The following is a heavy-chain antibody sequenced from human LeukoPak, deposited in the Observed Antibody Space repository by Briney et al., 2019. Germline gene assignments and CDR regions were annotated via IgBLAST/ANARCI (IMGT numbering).Heavy chain of an antibody. D-gene: IGHD3-10*01. Sequence: GGSLRLSCAVSGITLSNYGMSWVRQAPGKGLEWVAGISGSGGGTNYADSVKGRFTISRDNPKDTLYLQMNALRAEDTAVYFCAKRGVVIRVILVGFHKEAYYFDSWGQGALVTVSS. CDR1: GITLSNYG. CDR2: ISGSGGGT. V-gene: IGHV3-23*01. CDR3: AKRGVVIRVILVGFHKEAYYFDS. J-gene: IGHJ4*02.